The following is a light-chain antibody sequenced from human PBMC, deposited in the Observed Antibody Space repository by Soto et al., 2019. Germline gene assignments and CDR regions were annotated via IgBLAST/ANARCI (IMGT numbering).Light chain of an antibody. CDR3: QQYNNWPPWT. CDR1: QSVSSK. CDR2: DAS. V-gene: IGKV3-15*01. Sequence: EIVMTQSPATLSVSPGERATLSCRASQSVSSKLAWYQQKRGQAPRLLIYDASTRATNIPARFSGSGSGTEFTLTISSLQSEDFAVYDCQQYNNWPPWTFGQGTKVGIK. J-gene: IGKJ1*01.